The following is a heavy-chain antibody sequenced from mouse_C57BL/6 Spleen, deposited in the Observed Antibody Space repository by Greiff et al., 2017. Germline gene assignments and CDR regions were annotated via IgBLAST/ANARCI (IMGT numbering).Heavy chain of an antibody. Sequence: VKLVESGAELARPGASVKLSCKASGYTFTSYGISWVKQRTGQGLEWIGEIYPRSGNTYYNEKFKGKATLTADKSSSTAYMELRSLTSEDSAFYFCARRDEEYGNYDYWGQGTTLTVAS. V-gene: IGHV1-81*01. CDR1: GYTFTSYG. CDR3: ARRDEEYGNYDY. J-gene: IGHJ2*01. D-gene: IGHD2-1*01. CDR2: IYPRSGNT.